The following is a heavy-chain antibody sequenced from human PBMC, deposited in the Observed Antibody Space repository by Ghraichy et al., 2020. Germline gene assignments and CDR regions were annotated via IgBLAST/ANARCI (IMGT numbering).Heavy chain of an antibody. CDR2: IIPIFGTA. D-gene: IGHD2-2*01. V-gene: IGHV1-69*13. CDR3: ARADVVVPAAIWNAFDI. CDR1: GGTFSSYA. Sequence: SVKVSCKASGGTFSSYAISWVRQAPGQGLEWMGGIIPIFGTANYAQKFQGRVTITADESTSTAYMELSSLRSEDTAVYYCARADVVVPAAIWNAFDIWGQGTMVTVSS. J-gene: IGHJ3*02.